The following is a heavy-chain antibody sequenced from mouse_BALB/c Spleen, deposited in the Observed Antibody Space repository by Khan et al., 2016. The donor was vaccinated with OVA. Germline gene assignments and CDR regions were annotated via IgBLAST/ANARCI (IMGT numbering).Heavy chain of an antibody. D-gene: IGHD1-1*02. V-gene: IGHV1S132*01. CDR1: GYTFPSYW. Sequence: QVQLQQSGAELVKPGASVKLSCKTSGYTFPSYWIQWVKQRPGQGLGWSGQIFPGTGTTYYNENFKDKATLTVDTSSSTAYMPLTSLTSEDSAVYFCARGYFGTYEFVYWGPGTLVTVSP. J-gene: IGHJ3*01. CDR2: IFPGTGTT. CDR3: ARGYFGTYEFVY.